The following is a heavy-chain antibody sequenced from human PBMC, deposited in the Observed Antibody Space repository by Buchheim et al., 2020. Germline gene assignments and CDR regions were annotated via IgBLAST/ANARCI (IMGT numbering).Heavy chain of an antibody. Sequence: QVQLVQSGAEVKKPGSSVKVSCKASGGTFSSYAISWVRQAPGQGLEWMGRIIPILGIANYAQKFQGRVTITADKSTSTAYMELSSLGSEGTAVYYWARDLPEMARNPGVDYWGQGTL. CDR2: IIPILGIA. V-gene: IGHV1-69*04. J-gene: IGHJ4*02. CDR3: ARDLPEMARNPGVDY. D-gene: IGHD5-24*01. CDR1: GGTFSSYA.